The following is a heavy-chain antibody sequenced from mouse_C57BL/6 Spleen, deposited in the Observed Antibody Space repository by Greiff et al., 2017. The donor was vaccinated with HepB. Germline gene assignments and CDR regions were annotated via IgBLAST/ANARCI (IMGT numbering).Heavy chain of an antibody. J-gene: IGHJ4*01. CDR2: IYPGSGST. D-gene: IGHD3-2*02. Sequence: VQLQQPGAELVKPGASVKMSCKASGYTFTSYWITWVKQRPGQGLEWIGDIYPGSGSTNYNEKFKSKATLTVDPSSSTAYMQLSSLTSEDSAVYYCARHSSGRYYYAMDYWGQGTSVTVSS. CDR1: GYTFTSYW. CDR3: ARHSSGRYYYAMDY. V-gene: IGHV1-55*01.